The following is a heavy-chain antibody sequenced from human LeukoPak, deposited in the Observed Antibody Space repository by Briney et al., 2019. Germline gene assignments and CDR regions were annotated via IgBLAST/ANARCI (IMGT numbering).Heavy chain of an antibody. J-gene: IGHJ4*02. CDR3: ARHLSGITGYTYGRGIDY. D-gene: IGHD5-18*01. Sequence: PGGSLRLSCAASGFPFSAYSLHWVRQAPGQGLEWIAVISYDENQQYYADSVKGRFTVSRDNSVDTLYLQMNSLRAEDTAVYCCARHLSGITGYTYGRGIDYWGQGTLVTVSS. CDR1: GFPFSAYS. CDR2: ISYDENQQ. V-gene: IGHV3-30*04.